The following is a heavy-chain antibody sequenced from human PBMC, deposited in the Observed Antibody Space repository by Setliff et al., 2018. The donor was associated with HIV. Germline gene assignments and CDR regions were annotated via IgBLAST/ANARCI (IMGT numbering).Heavy chain of an antibody. CDR1: GFTFSNYV. Sequence: PGGSLRLSCAASGFTFSNYVINWVRQAPGKGLEWISGISGSGVNSYYADSVKGRFTISRDNSKNTVYLQMNSLRAEDAAVYYCARGASSSWYYFDYWGQGALVTVSS. D-gene: IGHD6-13*01. J-gene: IGHJ4*02. V-gene: IGHV3-23*01. CDR3: ARGASSSWYYFDY. CDR2: ISGSGVNS.